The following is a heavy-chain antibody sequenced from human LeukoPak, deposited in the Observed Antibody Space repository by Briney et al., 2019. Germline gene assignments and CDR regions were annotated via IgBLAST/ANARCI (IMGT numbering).Heavy chain of an antibody. Sequence: GGSLRLSCAASGFTFSSHWMSWVRQAPGKGLEWVANVNLDGSDKYYVDSVKGRFTISRDNAKNSLYLRMSSLRGEDTAVYYCARDHRGLFDYWGQGTLVTVSS. V-gene: IGHV3-7*04. CDR1: GFTFSSHW. CDR3: ARDHRGLFDY. D-gene: IGHD3-10*01. CDR2: VNLDGSDK. J-gene: IGHJ4*02.